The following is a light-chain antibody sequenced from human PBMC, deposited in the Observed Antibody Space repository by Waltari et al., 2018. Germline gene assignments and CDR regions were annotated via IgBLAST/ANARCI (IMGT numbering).Light chain of an antibody. J-gene: IGLJ3*02. CDR2: DVN. Sequence: QSALTQTATVSGSPGQSITISCTGTSSDVGNYNLVSWYQQHPGKAPTPIIYDVNKRPSGVSSRFAGSKSGNTASLTISGLQAADEADYYCCSYAGSAISVFGGGTKLTVL. CDR3: CSYAGSAISV. V-gene: IGLV2-23*02. CDR1: SSDVGNYNL.